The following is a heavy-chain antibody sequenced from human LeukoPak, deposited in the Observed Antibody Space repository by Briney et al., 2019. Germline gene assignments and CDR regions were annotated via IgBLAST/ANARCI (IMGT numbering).Heavy chain of an antibody. CDR3: AKDNGDYGAYFYYYMDV. CDR2: ISYDGSNK. J-gene: IGHJ6*03. V-gene: IGHV3-30*04. Sequence: GGSLRLSCAGSGFTFSSYSIHWVRQVSGKGLEWVAVISYDGSNKYYADSVKGRFTISRDNSRNTVYLQMNSLRADDAAVYYCAKDNGDYGAYFYYYMDVWGKGTTVTVSS. CDR1: GFTFSSYS. D-gene: IGHD4-17*01.